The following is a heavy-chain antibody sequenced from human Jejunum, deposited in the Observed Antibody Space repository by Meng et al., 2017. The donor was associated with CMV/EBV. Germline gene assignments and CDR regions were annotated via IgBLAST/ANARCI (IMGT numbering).Heavy chain of an antibody. Sequence: SLKISCAASGLTFTNYWMHWVRQAPGKGLVWVSGTNTAGTSTYYADSVKGRFTISRGNAKNTLYLQMNSLRAEDTAVYYCATVFDYWGQGTLVTVSS. D-gene: IGHD4-17*01. CDR2: TNTAGTST. CDR3: ATVFDY. V-gene: IGHV3-74*01. J-gene: IGHJ4*02. CDR1: GLTFTNYW.